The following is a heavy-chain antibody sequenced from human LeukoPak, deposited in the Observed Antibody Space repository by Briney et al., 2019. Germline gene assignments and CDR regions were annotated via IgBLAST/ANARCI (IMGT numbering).Heavy chain of an antibody. V-gene: IGHV4-59*08. CDR1: GGSISSYY. CDR3: ARFSQYYDSPTHYLDY. CDR2: IYYTGST. D-gene: IGHD2/OR15-2a*01. Sequence: SETLSLTCTVSGGSISSYYWRWVRQPPGAGLEWLAYIYYTGSTNYNPSLKTRLTISVDTSKNQFSLRLNSVTAADTAVYYCARFSQYYDSPTHYLDYWGQGILVTVSS. J-gene: IGHJ4*02.